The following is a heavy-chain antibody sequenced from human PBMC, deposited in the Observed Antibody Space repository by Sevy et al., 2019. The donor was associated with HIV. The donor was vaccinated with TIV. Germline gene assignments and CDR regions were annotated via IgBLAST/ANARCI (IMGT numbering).Heavy chain of an antibody. CDR2: INEDGGRL. J-gene: IGHJ4*02. CDR1: GFTFSDSW. V-gene: IGHV3-7*01. D-gene: IGHD5-18*01. Sequence: GGSLRLSCAASGFTFSDSWMTWVRQAPGKGLERIAFINEDGGRLGYVDSVRGRFTISRENTKNSLYLQMKSLRAEDTAVYFCARDRAYSALDYWGQGTLVTVSS. CDR3: ARDRAYSALDY.